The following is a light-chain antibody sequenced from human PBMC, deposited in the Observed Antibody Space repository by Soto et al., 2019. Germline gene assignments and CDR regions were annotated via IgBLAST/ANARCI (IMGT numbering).Light chain of an antibody. CDR1: QTINSW. CDR3: QQYNTYPMT. CDR2: KTS. V-gene: IGKV1-5*03. Sequence: DVQMTQSPCTLSASVGDTVTITCRASQTINSWLAWYQHRPGKGPKLLIYKTSTVEGGVPLRFSGSGSGTEFTLTISSLQPADSATYYCQQYNTYPMTFGQGTKVDIK. J-gene: IGKJ1*01.